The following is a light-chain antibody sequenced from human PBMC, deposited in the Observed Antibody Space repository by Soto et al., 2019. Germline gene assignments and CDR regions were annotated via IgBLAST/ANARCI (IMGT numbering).Light chain of an antibody. CDR1: QSVRSNY. Sequence: EIVLTQSPGTLSLSPGERATLSCRASQSVRSNYLAWYQQKPGQAPRLLIYGASSRATGIPDTFSGSGSGTDFTITISRLEPEDFAVYYCQQYGSAPSTFGGGTNVEIK. V-gene: IGKV3-20*01. CDR3: QQYGSAPST. J-gene: IGKJ4*01. CDR2: GAS.